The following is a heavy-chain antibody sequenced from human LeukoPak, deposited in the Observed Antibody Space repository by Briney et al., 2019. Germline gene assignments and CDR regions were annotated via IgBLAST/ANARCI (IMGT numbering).Heavy chain of an antibody. Sequence: GRSLRLSCAASGFSFSSYGMQWVRQAPGKGLEWVANIKQDGSEKYYADSVKGRFIISRDNAKNALYLQMSSLRAEDTAIYYCARRYFDYWGQGTLVTVSS. CDR1: GFSFSSYG. CDR3: ARRYFDY. J-gene: IGHJ4*02. CDR2: IKQDGSEK. V-gene: IGHV3-7*03.